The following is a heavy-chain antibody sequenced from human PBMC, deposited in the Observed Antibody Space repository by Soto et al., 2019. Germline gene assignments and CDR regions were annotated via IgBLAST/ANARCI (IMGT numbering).Heavy chain of an antibody. CDR1: GGSITNSY. Sequence: SETLSLTCTVSGGSITNSYWSWIRQPPGKGLEWIGHISYRGRINYNPSLRSRGTISVDTSKNQFSLKLSSVTAADTAVYYCSRDSGRMYYDTWSGYDYGLDVWGQGTTVTVS. V-gene: IGHV4-59*01. CDR2: ISYRGRI. J-gene: IGHJ6*02. D-gene: IGHD3-3*01. CDR3: SRDSGRMYYDTWSGYDYGLDV.